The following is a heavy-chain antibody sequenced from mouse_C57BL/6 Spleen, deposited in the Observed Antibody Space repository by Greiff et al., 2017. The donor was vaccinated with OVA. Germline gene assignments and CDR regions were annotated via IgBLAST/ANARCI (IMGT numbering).Heavy chain of an antibody. J-gene: IGHJ1*03. Sequence: DVQLQESGPGLVKPSQSLSLTCSVTGYSITSGYYWNWIRQFPGNKLEWMGYLSYDGSNNYNPSLKNRISITRDTSKNQFFLKLNSVTTEDTATYYCARSRFSDWYFDVWGTGTTVTVSS. CDR3: ARSRFSDWYFDV. V-gene: IGHV3-6*01. CDR2: LSYDGSN. CDR1: GYSITSGYY.